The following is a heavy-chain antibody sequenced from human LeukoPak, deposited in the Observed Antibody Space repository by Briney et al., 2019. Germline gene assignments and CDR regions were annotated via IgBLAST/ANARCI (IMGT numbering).Heavy chain of an antibody. Sequence: SVKVSCKASGGTFSSYAISWVRQAPGQGLEWMGGIIPIFGTAIYAQKFQGRVTITADESTSTAYMELSSLRSEDTAVYYCARDDGSGSYYNGLDAFDIWGQGTMVTVSS. V-gene: IGHV1-69*01. CDR1: GGTFSSYA. J-gene: IGHJ3*02. D-gene: IGHD3-10*01. CDR2: IIPIFGTA. CDR3: ARDDGSGSYYNGLDAFDI.